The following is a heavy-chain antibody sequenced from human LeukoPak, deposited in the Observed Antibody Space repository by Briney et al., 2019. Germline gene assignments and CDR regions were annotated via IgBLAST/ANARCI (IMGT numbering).Heavy chain of an antibody. J-gene: IGHJ4*02. CDR3: ARLDEYGDYG. V-gene: IGHV5-10-1*01. D-gene: IGHD4-17*01. CDR2: IDPSDSDT. CDR1: GYSISSYW. Sequence: GPLPKICSKGAGYSISSYWISWGRQMPGKGLEWRGRIDPSDSDTKYSPSFQGHVTISADKSISTAYLQWSSLKASETATYYCARLDEYGDYGWGKGTLVTVSA.